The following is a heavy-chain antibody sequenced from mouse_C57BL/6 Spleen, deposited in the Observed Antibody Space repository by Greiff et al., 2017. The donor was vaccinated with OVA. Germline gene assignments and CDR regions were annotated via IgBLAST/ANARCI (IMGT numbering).Heavy chain of an antibody. J-gene: IGHJ2*01. CDR1: GYTFTDYY. CDR2: INPNNGGT. CDR3: ARSGSHFDY. Sequence: VQLQQSGPELVKPGASVKISCKASGYTFTDYYMNWVKQSHGKSLEWIGDINPNNGGTSYNQKFKGKATLTVDKSSSTAYMELRSLTSEDSAVYYCARSGSHFDYWGQGTTLTVSS. V-gene: IGHV1-26*01. D-gene: IGHD3-1*01.